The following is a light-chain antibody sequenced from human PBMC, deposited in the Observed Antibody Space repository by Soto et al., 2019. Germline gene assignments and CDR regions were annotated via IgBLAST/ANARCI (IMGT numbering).Light chain of an antibody. CDR3: QQYGSSGT. CDR1: QSVSSS. V-gene: IGKV3-20*01. CDR2: GAS. J-gene: IGKJ1*01. Sequence: EIVLAQSPGTLSLSPLERSTLSCRASQSVSSSLAWYQQKPGQAPRLLIYGASNRATGIPDRFSGSGSGTDFTLTISRLEPEDFAVYYCQQYGSSGTFGQGTKVDIK.